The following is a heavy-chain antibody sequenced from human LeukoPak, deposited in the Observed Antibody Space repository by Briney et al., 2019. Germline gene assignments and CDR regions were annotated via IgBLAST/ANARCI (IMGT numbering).Heavy chain of an antibody. J-gene: IGHJ4*02. CDR2: INSDGSST. CDR3: ARDKESTVTETFDY. CDR1: GFTFSSSA. D-gene: IGHD4-17*01. V-gene: IGHV3-74*01. Sequence: PGGSLRLSCAASGFTFSSSAMSWVRQAPGKGLEWVSRINSDGSSTSYADSVKGRFTISRDNAKNTLYLQMNSLRAEDTAVYYCARDKESTVTETFDYWGQGTLVTVSS.